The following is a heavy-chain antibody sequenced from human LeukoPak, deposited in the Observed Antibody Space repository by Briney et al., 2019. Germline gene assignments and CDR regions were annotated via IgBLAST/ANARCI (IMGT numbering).Heavy chain of an antibody. CDR1: GGSMSDYY. Sequence: SETLSLTRTVSGGSMSDYYWSWIRQPAGKGLEWIGRVYTTGSTNYISSLASRVTISIDTSKNQFSLKLRSVTAADTAVYFCARGGNWYQAHYHFYQYMDVWGKGTTVTVSS. D-gene: IGHD6-13*01. CDR3: ARGGNWYQAHYHFYQYMDV. CDR2: VYTTGST. J-gene: IGHJ6*03. V-gene: IGHV4-4*07.